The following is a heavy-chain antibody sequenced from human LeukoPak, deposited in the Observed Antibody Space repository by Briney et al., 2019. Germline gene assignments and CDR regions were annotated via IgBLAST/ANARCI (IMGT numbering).Heavy chain of an antibody. CDR3: AREEGGAGLYGFDI. D-gene: IGHD1-26*01. J-gene: IGHJ3*02. Sequence: GGSLRLSCASSGFTFSSYEMNWVREAPGKGLEWVSSISSSSDYIYYADSLKGRFTISRDNAKISLFLQMNSLRVEDTAVYYCAREEGGAGLYGFDIWGQGTMVTISS. CDR1: GFTFSSYE. V-gene: IGHV3-21*01. CDR2: ISSSSDYI.